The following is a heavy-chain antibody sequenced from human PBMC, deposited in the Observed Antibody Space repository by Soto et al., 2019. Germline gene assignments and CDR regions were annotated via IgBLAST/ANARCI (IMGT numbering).Heavy chain of an antibody. V-gene: IGHV1-69*06. D-gene: IGHD6-19*01. J-gene: IGHJ4*02. CDR3: ASNIAVAGPLDY. Sequence: ASVKVSCKASGGTFSSYAISWVRQAPGQGLEWMGGIIPIFGTANYAQKFQGRVTITADKSTSTAYMELSSLRSEDTAVYYCASNIAVAGPLDYWGQGTLVTVSS. CDR2: IIPIFGTA. CDR1: GGTFSSYA.